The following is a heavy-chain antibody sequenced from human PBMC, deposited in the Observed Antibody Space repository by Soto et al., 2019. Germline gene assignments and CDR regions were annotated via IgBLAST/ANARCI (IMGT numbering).Heavy chain of an antibody. D-gene: IGHD4-17*01. CDR3: ATRTGPYYYAMNV. J-gene: IGHJ6*02. V-gene: IGHV3-53*01. Sequence: LRLSCAASGFTVRSNYMTWVRQAPGKGLEWVSIINTYGSTYYADSVKGRFTISRDTSKMFLQMNSLRAEDTAVYYCATRTGPYYYAMNVWGQGTTVTVSS. CDR2: INTYGST. CDR1: GFTVRSNY.